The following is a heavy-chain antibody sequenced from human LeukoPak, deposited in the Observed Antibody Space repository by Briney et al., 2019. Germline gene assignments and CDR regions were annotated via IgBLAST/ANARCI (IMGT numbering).Heavy chain of an antibody. J-gene: IGHJ5*01. D-gene: IGHD1-1*01. CDR2: ISGTGGAT. Sequence: PGGSLRLSCAGSGFTFSVYSMHWVRQAPGKGLEWVSQISGTGGATWYTSSARDRFSISRDNSKNTLYLQMTSLRAEDTAIYYCVKDPRDTYGTNWFDSWGQGTRVTVSS. CDR3: VKDPRDTYGTNWFDS. CDR1: GFTFSVYS. V-gene: IGHV3-23*01.